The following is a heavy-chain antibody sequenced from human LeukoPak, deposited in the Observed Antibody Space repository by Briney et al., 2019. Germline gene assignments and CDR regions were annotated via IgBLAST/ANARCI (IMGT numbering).Heavy chain of an antibody. D-gene: IGHD4-17*01. Sequence: GGSLRLSCAASGFTFATYAMSWVRQAPGKGLEWVSAISGSGGSTYYADSVKGRFTISRDNSKNTLYLQMNSLRAEDTAVYYCARDFTDYGDVGAFDIWGQGTMVTVSS. CDR3: ARDFTDYGDVGAFDI. CDR1: GFTFATYA. J-gene: IGHJ3*02. V-gene: IGHV3-23*01. CDR2: ISGSGGST.